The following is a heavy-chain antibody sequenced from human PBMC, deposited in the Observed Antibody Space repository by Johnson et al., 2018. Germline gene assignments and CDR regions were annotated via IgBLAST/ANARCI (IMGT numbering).Heavy chain of an antibody. J-gene: IGHJ3*02. CDR3: ARDIALGVAAAAWI. V-gene: IGHV3-30*03. D-gene: IGHD6-13*01. CDR2: ISYDGSNK. CDR1: GFTFSSYG. Sequence: QVQLVQSGGGVVQPGRSLRLSCAASGFTFSSYGMHWVRQAPGKGLEWVAVISYDGSNKYYADSVKGRFTISRDNSKNTVLLQMNSLRAEDTAVDYCARDIALGVAAAAWIWGQGTMGTVSS.